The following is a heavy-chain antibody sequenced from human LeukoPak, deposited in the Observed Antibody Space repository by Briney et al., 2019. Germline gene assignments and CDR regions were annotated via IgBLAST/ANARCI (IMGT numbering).Heavy chain of an antibody. V-gene: IGHV4-59*13. CDR3: ARGITMVREGWFNP. CDR2: IYYSGST. D-gene: IGHD3-10*01. Sequence: SETLSLTCTVSGASISTYYWSWIRQPPGKGLEWIGYIYYSGSTNYNPSLKSRVTISVDTSKNQFSLKLSSVTAADTAVYYCARGITMVREGWFNPWGQGTLVTVSS. CDR1: GASISTYY. J-gene: IGHJ5*02.